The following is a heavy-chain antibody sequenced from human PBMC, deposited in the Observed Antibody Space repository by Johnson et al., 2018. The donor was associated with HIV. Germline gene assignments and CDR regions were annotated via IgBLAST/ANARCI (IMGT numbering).Heavy chain of an antibody. J-gene: IGHJ3*02. D-gene: IGHD4-23*01. Sequence: VQLVESGGGVVQPGRSLRLSCAASGFPFSSYAMHWVRQAPGKGLEWVSRINSDGSSTSYADSVKGRFTISRDSAKNTLYLPMNSLRAEDTAVYYCARGGAGGNSEGAFDIWGQGTMVTVSS. V-gene: IGHV3-74*02. CDR2: INSDGSST. CDR1: GFPFSSYA. CDR3: ARGGAGGNSEGAFDI.